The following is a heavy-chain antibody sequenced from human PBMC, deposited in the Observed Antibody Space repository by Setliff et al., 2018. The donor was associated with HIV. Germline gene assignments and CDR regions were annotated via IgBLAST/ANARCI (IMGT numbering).Heavy chain of an antibody. J-gene: IGHJ3*01. Sequence: PSETLSLTCAVYGGSLSGYHWSWIRQSPEKGLEWIGSIHYRGSNYYNPSVQSRVTISVDTSKNQISLRLTSVTAADTALYYCARTRGTTENVFDVWGQGTMVTVSS. V-gene: IGHV4-34*01. D-gene: IGHD4-17*01. CDR1: GGSLSGYH. CDR3: ARTRGTTENVFDV. CDR2: IHYRGSN.